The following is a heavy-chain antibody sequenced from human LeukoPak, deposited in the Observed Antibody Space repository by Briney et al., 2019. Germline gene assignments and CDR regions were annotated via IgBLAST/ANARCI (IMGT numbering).Heavy chain of an antibody. CDR2: INTNTGNP. Sequence: ASVKVSCKASGYTFTSYATNWVRQAPGQGLEWMGWINTNTGNPTYAQGFTGRFVFSLDTSVSTAYLQISSLKAEDTAVYYCARDQTGYAPSIAAAGPDAFDIWGQGTMVTVSS. CDR1: GYTFTSYA. V-gene: IGHV7-4-1*02. D-gene: IGHD6-13*01. J-gene: IGHJ3*02. CDR3: ARDQTGYAPSIAAAGPDAFDI.